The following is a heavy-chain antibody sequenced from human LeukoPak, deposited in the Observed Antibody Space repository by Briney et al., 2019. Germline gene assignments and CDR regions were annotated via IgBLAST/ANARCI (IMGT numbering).Heavy chain of an antibody. J-gene: IGHJ3*01. CDR1: GGSISRYY. D-gene: IGHD1-14*01. CDR3: ASNFAISAGSAYDL. CDR2: IYYSGST. Sequence: SETLSLTCTVSGGSISRYYWSWIRQPPGKGLEWIAYIYYSGSTNCNPSLKSRVNISIDTSRNQFSLRLTSVTAADTAVYYCASNFAISAGSAYDLWGQGTMVTVSS. V-gene: IGHV4-59*01.